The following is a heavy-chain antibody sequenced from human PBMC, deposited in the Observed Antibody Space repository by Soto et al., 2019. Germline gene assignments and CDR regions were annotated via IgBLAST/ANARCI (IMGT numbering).Heavy chain of an antibody. CDR1: GYTFTSYY. J-gene: IGHJ6*02. D-gene: IGHD2-2*01. V-gene: IGHV1-46*01. Sequence: ASVKVSCKASGYTFTSYYMHWVRQAPGQGLEWMGIINPSGGSTSYAQKFQGRVTMTRDTSTSTAYMELRSLRSDDTAVYYCARGPCSSTSCEGDTDYYYGMDVWGQGTTVTVSS. CDR3: ARGPCSSTSCEGDTDYYYGMDV. CDR2: INPSGGST.